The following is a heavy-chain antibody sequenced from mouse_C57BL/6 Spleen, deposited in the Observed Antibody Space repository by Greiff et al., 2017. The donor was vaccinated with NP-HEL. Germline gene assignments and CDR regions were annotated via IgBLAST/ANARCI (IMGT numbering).Heavy chain of an antibody. CDR2: IRSKSNNYAT. J-gene: IGHJ1*03. D-gene: IGHD2-4*01. Sequence: VQLKESGGGLVQPKGSLKLSCAASGFSFNTYAMNWVRQAPGKGLEWVARIRSKSNNYATYYADSVKDRFTISRDDSESMLYLQMNNLKTEDTAMYYCVRDDYDVGWYFDVWGTGTTVTVSS. V-gene: IGHV10-1*01. CDR1: GFSFNTYA. CDR3: VRDDYDVGWYFDV.